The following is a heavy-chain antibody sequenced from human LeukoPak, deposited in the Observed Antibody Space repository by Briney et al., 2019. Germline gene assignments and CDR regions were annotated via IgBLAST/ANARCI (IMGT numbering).Heavy chain of an antibody. CDR2: ISAYNGNT. Sequence: GASVKVSCKASGYTFTSCGISWVRQAPGQGLEWMGWISAYNGNTNYAQKLQGRVTMTTDTSTSTAYMELRSLRSDDTAVYYCARVKVGRYYYYYMDVWGKGTTVTVSS. J-gene: IGHJ6*03. V-gene: IGHV1-18*01. CDR1: GYTFTSCG. D-gene: IGHD2-15*01. CDR3: ARVKVGRYYYYYMDV.